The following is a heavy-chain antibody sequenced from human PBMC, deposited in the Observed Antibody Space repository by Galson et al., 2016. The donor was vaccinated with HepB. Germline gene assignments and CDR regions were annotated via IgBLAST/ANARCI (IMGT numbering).Heavy chain of an antibody. D-gene: IGHD6-13*01. V-gene: IGHV3-23*01. J-gene: IGHJ1*01. CDR3: AKDTIDSSNWPFHH. CDR1: GFTFRDYA. CDR2: ISGSGSYI. Sequence: SLRLSCAASGFTFRDYAMSWVRQAPGKGLEWVSVISGSGSYIYYADSVKGRFTVSRDNSKNTQYLQMNSLRAEDTAVYYCAKDTIDSSNWPFHHWGQGTLVTVSS.